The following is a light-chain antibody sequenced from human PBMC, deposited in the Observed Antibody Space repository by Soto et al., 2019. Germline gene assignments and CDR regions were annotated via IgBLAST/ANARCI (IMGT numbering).Light chain of an antibody. CDR3: GTWDNSLSAVV. V-gene: IGLV1-51*01. CDR1: SSNIGNNY. Sequence: QSVLTQPPSVSAAPGQKVTISCSGSSSNIGNNYVSWYQHLPGTAPKLLIYDNNERPSGIPDRCSGSKSGTSATLGITGLQTGDEAGYYCGTWDNSLSAVVFGGGTKLTVL. J-gene: IGLJ2*01. CDR2: DNN.